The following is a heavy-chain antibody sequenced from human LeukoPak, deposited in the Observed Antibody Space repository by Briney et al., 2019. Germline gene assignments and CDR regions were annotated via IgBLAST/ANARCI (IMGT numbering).Heavy chain of an antibody. J-gene: IGHJ5*02. V-gene: IGHV4-39*01. Sequence: SETLSLTCTVSGGSISLSSYYWGWIRQPPGKGLEWIGSIYYRGSTYYNPSLNSRVTISVDTSKNQFSLKLSSVTAADTAVYYCARVLDTATNWFDPWGQGTLVTVSS. CDR2: IYYRGST. CDR3: ARVLDTATNWFDP. CDR1: GGSISLSSYY. D-gene: IGHD5-18*01.